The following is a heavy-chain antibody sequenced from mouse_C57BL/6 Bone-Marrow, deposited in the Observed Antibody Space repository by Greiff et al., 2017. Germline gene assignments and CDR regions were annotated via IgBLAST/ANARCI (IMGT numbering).Heavy chain of an antibody. J-gene: IGHJ2*01. V-gene: IGHV1-59*01. CDR2: IDPSDSYT. CDR3: ASRDYFDD. D-gene: IGHD3-1*01. Sequence: QVQLQQPGAELVRPGTSVKLSCKASGYTFTSYWMHWVKQRPGQGLEWIGVIDPSDSYTNYNQTFKGKATLTVDTSSITAYMQLSSLTSEDSAVYYCASRDYFDDWGQGTTLTVSS. CDR1: GYTFTSYW.